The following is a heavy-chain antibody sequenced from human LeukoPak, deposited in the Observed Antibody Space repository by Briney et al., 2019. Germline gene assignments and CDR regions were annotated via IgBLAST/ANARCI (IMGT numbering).Heavy chain of an antibody. CDR1: GVTLSNYG. CDR2: ISGSGGST. J-gene: IGHJ4*02. Sequence: GGSLRLSCAVSGVTLSNYGMTWVRQAPGKGLEWVAGISGSGGSTNYADSVKGRFTNSRDNPENTLYLQMNSLRAEDTAMYFCAKRGVVIRVILVGFHKEAYYFDSWGQGALVTVSS. V-gene: IGHV3-23*01. CDR3: AKRGVVIRVILVGFHKEAYYFDS. D-gene: IGHD3-22*01.